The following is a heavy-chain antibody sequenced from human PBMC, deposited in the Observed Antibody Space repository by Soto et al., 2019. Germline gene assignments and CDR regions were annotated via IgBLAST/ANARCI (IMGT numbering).Heavy chain of an antibody. Sequence: SETLSLTCTVSGGSISSGGYYWSWIRQHPGKGLEWIGYIHYSGSTYYNPSLKSRVTISVDTSKNQFSLKLSSVTAADTAVYYCASSGSSTIRFDYWGQGTLVTVSS. CDR1: GGSISSGGYY. V-gene: IGHV4-31*03. CDR3: ASSGSSTIRFDY. CDR2: IHYSGST. D-gene: IGHD1-26*01. J-gene: IGHJ4*02.